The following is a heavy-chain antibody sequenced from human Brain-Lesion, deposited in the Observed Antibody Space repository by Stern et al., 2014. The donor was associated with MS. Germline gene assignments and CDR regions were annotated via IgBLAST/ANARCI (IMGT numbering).Heavy chain of an antibody. Sequence: EVQLVESRGGLVQPGGSLRLSCAGSGFSLSSYWMSWVRQAPGQGPELVATIKQDGSERYYVDSVKGRFTISRDNSKNSVFLQMNSLRVDDTSVYYCARDCGSGSCYQTQYYYGVDVWGQGTTVIVSS. J-gene: IGHJ6*02. D-gene: IGHD2-15*01. CDR1: GFSLSSYW. CDR3: ARDCGSGSCYQTQYYYGVDV. CDR2: IKQDGSER. V-gene: IGHV3-7*01.